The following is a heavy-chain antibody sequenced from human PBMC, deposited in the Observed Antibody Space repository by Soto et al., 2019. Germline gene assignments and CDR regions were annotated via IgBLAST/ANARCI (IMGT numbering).Heavy chain of an antibody. V-gene: IGHV1-2*04. CDR1: GYTFTGYY. D-gene: IGHD6-6*01. Sequence: VKVSCKASGYTFTGYYMRWVRQAPGQGLEWMGWINPNSGGTNYAQKFQGWVTMTRDTSISTAYMELSRLRSDDTAVYYCARTRKQLAEFDYWGQGTLVTVSS. J-gene: IGHJ4*02. CDR2: INPNSGGT. CDR3: ARTRKQLAEFDY.